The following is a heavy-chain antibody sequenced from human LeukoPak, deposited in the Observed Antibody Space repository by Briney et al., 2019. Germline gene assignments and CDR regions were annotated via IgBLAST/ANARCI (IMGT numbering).Heavy chain of an antibody. J-gene: IGHJ3*02. CDR1: GGSISNYY. V-gene: IGHV4-59*01. CDR3: ARVYSYGSTPSDAIDI. D-gene: IGHD2-2*01. Sequence: SETLSLTCTVSGGSISNYYWSWIRQPPGKGLEWIGFIHYRGSTKYNPSLRSRVTISVDTSKNQFSLELSSVTAADTAVYYCARVYSYGSTPSDAIDIWGQGTMVTVSS. CDR2: IHYRGST.